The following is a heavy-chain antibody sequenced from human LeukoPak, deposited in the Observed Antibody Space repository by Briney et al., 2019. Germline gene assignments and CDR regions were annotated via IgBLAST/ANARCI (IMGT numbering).Heavy chain of an antibody. J-gene: IGHJ4*02. CDR1: GFTFSSYG. CDR2: MNLDGSTK. D-gene: IGHD5-12*01. CDR3: ARDSGYSAFDY. Sequence: PGGSLRLSCAASGFTFSSYGMHWVRQAPGKGLEWVANMNLDGSTKNYVDSVSGRFTISRDNAKNSLHLQMNSLRVDDTAVYYCARDSGYSAFDYWGQGTLVTVSS. V-gene: IGHV3-7*03.